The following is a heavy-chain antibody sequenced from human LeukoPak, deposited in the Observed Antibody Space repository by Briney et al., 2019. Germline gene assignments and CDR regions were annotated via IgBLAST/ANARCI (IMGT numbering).Heavy chain of an antibody. CDR3: ARYLDNAFDI. J-gene: IGHJ3*02. D-gene: IGHD3-9*01. CDR1: GFIFSSYS. V-gene: IGHV3-21*01. Sequence: GGSLRLSCAHSGFIFSSYSMNWVRQAPGKGLEWVSSISPTSSSIYYGDSVKGRFTISRDNAKKSLYLQMNSLTAEDTAVYYCARYLDNAFDIWGQGKKVTVSS. CDR2: ISPTSSSI.